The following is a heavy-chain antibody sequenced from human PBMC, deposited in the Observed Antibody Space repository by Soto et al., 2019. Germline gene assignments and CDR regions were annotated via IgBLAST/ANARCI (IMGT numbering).Heavy chain of an antibody. CDR3: ARSLTTVDDLDY. J-gene: IGHJ4*02. CDR1: GFTFSSYG. D-gene: IGHD4-17*01. Sequence: QVQLVESGGGVVQPGRSLRLSCAASGFTFSSYGMHWVRQAPGKGLEWVAVIWYDGSNKYYADSVKGRFTISRDNSKNTLYLQMNSLRADDTAVYYCARSLTTVDDLDYWGQGTLVTVSS. V-gene: IGHV3-33*01. CDR2: IWYDGSNK.